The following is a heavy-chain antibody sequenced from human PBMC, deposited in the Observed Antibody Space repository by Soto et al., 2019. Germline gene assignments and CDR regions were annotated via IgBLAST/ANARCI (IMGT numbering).Heavy chain of an antibody. V-gene: IGHV1-69*01. D-gene: IGHD3-9*01. CDR2: IIPIFGTA. CDR1: GGTFSSYA. Sequence: QVQLVQSGAEVKKPGSSVKVSCKASGGTFSSYAISWVRQAPGQGLEWMGGIIPIFGTANYAQKFQDRVTITADESTSTAYMELSSLRSEDTAVYYCARGNRHYDILTNWFDPWGQGTLVTVSS. CDR3: ARGNRHYDILTNWFDP. J-gene: IGHJ5*02.